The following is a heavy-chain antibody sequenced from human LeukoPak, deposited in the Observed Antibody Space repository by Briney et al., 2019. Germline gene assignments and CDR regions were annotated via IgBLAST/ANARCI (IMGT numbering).Heavy chain of an antibody. Sequence: SETLSLTCTVSGGSISSTSHYWGWVRQPPGKGLEWIGNIYYSGSTYYNPSLKSRVTISVDKSKNQFSLKLSSVTAADTAVYYCASHLGQLVYYFDYWGQGTLVTVSS. CDR2: IYYSGST. V-gene: IGHV4-39*07. CDR3: ASHLGQLVYYFDY. J-gene: IGHJ4*02. CDR1: GGSISSTSHY. D-gene: IGHD6-13*01.